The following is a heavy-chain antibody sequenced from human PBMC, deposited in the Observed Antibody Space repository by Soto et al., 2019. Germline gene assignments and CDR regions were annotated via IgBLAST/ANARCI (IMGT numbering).Heavy chain of an antibody. CDR3: AVNQGYY. Sequence: PGGSLRLSCAASGFTFSSYGMHWVRQAPGKGLEWVAVISYDGSNKYYAVSVKGRFTISRDNSKNTLYLQMNSLRAEDTAVYYCAVNQGYYWGQGTLVTVSS. CDR2: ISYDGSNK. J-gene: IGHJ4*02. V-gene: IGHV3-30*03. D-gene: IGHD2-2*01. CDR1: GFTFSSYG.